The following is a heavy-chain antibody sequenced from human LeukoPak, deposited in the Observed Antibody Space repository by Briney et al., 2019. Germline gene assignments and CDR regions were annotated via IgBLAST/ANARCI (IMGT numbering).Heavy chain of an antibody. Sequence: GVSLQISCKGSGYSFTSYWIGWVRPMPGKGLEWMGIIYPGDSDTRYSPSFQGQVTISADKSISTAYLQWSSLKSSATAMYYCAVWVIPLRDAFDIWGQGTMVTVS. CDR3: AVWVIPLRDAFDI. V-gene: IGHV5-51*01. J-gene: IGHJ3*02. D-gene: IGHD3-16*01. CDR2: IYPGDSDT. CDR1: GYSFTSYW.